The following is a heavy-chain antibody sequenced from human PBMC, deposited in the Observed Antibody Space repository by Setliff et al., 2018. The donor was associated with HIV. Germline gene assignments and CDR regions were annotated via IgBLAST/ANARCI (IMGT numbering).Heavy chain of an antibody. CDR1: GYTFISFG. CDR2: IAGHNGDT. Sequence: ASVKVSCKTSGYTFISFGISWVRQAPGQGLEWMGWIAGHNGDTKYDQMLQGRVTVAADISTSTVYMELRSLRSDDTAMYYCVRDDNYFDTTGYYPYFEYWGQGTLVTVS. V-gene: IGHV1-18*01. D-gene: IGHD3-22*01. J-gene: IGHJ4*02. CDR3: VRDDNYFDTTGYYPYFEY.